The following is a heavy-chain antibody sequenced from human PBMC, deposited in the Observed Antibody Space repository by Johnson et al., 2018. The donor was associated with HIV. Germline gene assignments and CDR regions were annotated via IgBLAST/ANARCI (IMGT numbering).Heavy chain of an antibody. D-gene: IGHD5-24*01. Sequence: VQLVESGGGVVQPGRSLRLSCVASGFTFSTYAMHWVRQAPGKGLEWVTIISYDGSNKFYADSVKGRFTISRDNSKNTLYLQMNSLRAGDTAVYYCARAGGYSRDAFDIWGQGTMVTVSS. CDR2: ISYDGSNK. CDR1: GFTFSTYA. CDR3: ARAGGYSRDAFDI. V-gene: IGHV3-30-3*01. J-gene: IGHJ3*02.